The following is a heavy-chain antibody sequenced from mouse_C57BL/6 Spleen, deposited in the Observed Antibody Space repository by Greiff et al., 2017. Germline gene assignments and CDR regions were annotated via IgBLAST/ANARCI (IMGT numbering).Heavy chain of an antibody. CDR2: IYPGDGDT. Sequence: QVQLQQSGAELVKPGASVKISCKASGYAFSSYWMNWVKQRPGKGLEWIGQIYPGDGDTNYNGKFKGKATLTADKSSSTAYMQLSSLTSEDSAVYFCARSGYYGPYFDVWGTGTTVTVSS. CDR3: ARSGYYGPYFDV. D-gene: IGHD1-2*01. J-gene: IGHJ1*03. V-gene: IGHV1-80*01. CDR1: GYAFSSYW.